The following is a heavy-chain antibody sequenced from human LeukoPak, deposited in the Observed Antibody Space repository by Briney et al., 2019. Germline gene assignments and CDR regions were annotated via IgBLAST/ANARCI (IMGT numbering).Heavy chain of an antibody. CDR3: SWGGRGVTRRGFDY. CDR1: GFTFSSYE. CDR2: ISTSGSTI. V-gene: IGHV3-48*03. Sequence: GGSLRLSCAASGFTFSSYEMNWVRQAPGKGLEWVSYISTSGSTIYYADSVKGRFTISRDNAKNSLYLQMNSLRAEDTAVYYGSWGGRGVTRRGFDYWGQGTLVSVSS. D-gene: IGHD3-10*01. J-gene: IGHJ4*02.